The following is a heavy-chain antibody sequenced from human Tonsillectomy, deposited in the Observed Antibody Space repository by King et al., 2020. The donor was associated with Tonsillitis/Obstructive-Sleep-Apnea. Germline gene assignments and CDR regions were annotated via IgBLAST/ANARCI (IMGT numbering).Heavy chain of an antibody. CDR1: GGSFSGDS. J-gene: IGHJ3*02. CDR3: ARDPRDSSGDYYAAFDI. Sequence: VQLQQWGAGLLKPSETLSLPCAVYGGSFSGDSWTWLRQPPGKGLEWIGEINHSGSTNYNPSLKSRVTISVDTSHNQFSLKVTSVTAADTAVYFCARDPRDSSGDYYAAFDIWGQGTMVIVSS. V-gene: IGHV4-34*01. CDR2: INHSGST. D-gene: IGHD3-22*01.